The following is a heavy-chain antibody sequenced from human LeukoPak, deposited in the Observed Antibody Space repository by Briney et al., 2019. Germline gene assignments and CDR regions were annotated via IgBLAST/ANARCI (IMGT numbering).Heavy chain of an antibody. V-gene: IGHV1-69*05. D-gene: IGHD5-18*01. CDR1: GGTFSSYA. J-gene: IGHJ5*02. Sequence: SVKVSCKASGGTFSSYAISWVRQAPGQGLEWMGGIIPIFGTANYAQKFQGRVTITTDESTSIAYMELSSLRSEDTAVYYCARVGLDTAMVTGYWFDPWGQGTLVTVSS. CDR3: ARVGLDTAMVTGYWFDP. CDR2: IIPIFGTA.